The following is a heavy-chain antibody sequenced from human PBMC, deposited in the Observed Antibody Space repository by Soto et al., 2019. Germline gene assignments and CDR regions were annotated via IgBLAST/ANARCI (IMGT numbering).Heavy chain of an antibody. D-gene: IGHD3-22*01. CDR3: ARGFFYDSSGRARFDP. CDR1: GGSISSGGYY. J-gene: IGHJ5*02. CDR2: IYYSGST. Sequence: SETLSLTCTVSGGSISSGGYYWSWIRQHPGKGLEWIGYIYYSGSTYYNPSLKSRVTISVDTSKNQFSLKLSSVTAADTAVYYCARGFFYDSSGRARFDPWGQGTLVTVSS. V-gene: IGHV4-31*03.